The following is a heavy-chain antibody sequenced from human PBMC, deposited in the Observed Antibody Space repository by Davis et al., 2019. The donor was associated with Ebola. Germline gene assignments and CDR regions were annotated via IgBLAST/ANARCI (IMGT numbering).Heavy chain of an antibody. CDR1: GGSFSGYY. CDR3: ARVEYGYGYPFDS. CDR2: INHRGST. J-gene: IGHJ4*02. V-gene: IGHV4-34*01. D-gene: IGHD5-18*01. Sequence: MPSETLSLTCAVYGGSFSGYYWSWIRQPPGKGLEWIGEINHRGSTNYNPSLKSRVTISVDTSKNHFSLKLSSVTAADTAVYYCARVEYGYGYPFDSWGQGTLVTVSS.